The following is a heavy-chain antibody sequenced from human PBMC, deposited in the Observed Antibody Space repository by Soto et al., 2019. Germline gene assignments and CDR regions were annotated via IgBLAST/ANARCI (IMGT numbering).Heavy chain of an antibody. J-gene: IGHJ6*02. CDR1: GFTVSSNY. D-gene: IGHD3-10*01. V-gene: IGHV3-53*04. CDR2: IYSGGST. CDR3: ARDVTYYYGSGTPGLYGMDV. Sequence: GGSLRLSCAASGFTVSSNYMSWVRQAPGKGLEWVSVIYSGGSTYYADSVKGRFTISRHNSKNTLYLQMNSLRAEDTAVYYCARDVTYYYGSGTPGLYGMDVWGQGTTVTVSS.